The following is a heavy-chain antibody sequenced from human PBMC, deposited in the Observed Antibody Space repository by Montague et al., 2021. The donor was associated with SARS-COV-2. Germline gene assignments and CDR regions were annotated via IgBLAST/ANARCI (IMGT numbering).Heavy chain of an antibody. D-gene: IGHD3-3*01. CDR2: IDHSGST. J-gene: IGHJ1*01. CDR3: ARGSPPSLRFWRRTDYFQH. Sequence: SETLSLTCAVYGGSFSGYYWSWIRQPPGKGLEWIGEIDHSGSTNYNPSLKSRVTISVDTSKNQFSLKLSSATAADTAMYYCARGSPPSLRFWRRTDYFQHWGQGTLVTVSS. CDR1: GGSFSGYY. V-gene: IGHV4-34*01.